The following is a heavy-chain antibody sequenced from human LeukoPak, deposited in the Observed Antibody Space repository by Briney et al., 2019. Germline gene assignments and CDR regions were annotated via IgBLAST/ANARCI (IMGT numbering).Heavy chain of an antibody. CDR3: ARSGSYPNYYFDY. V-gene: IGHV1-69*05. D-gene: IGHD1-26*01. J-gene: IGHJ4*02. CDR1: GGTFNNYA. Sequence: SVKVSCKASGGTFNNYAISWVRQAPGQGLGWMGRIIPIFGTADYAQKFQGRVTVTTDESTSTAYMELSRLRSEDTAVYYCARSGSYPNYYFDYWGQGTLVTVSS. CDR2: IIPIFGTA.